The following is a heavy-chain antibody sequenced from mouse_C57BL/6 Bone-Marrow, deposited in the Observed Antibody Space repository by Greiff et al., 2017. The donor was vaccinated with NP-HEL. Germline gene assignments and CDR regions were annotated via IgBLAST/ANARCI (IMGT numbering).Heavy chain of an antibody. CDR3: VRQTYSNLDY. Sequence: EVKLVESGGGLVQPKGSLKLSCAASGFSFTTYAMNWVRQAPGKGLEWVARIRSKSNNYATYYADSVKDRFTISRDDSESMLYLQMNNLKTEDTAMYYCVRQTYSNLDYWGQGTTLTVSS. CDR2: IRSKSNNYAT. D-gene: IGHD2-5*01. V-gene: IGHV10-1*01. CDR1: GFSFTTYA. J-gene: IGHJ2*01.